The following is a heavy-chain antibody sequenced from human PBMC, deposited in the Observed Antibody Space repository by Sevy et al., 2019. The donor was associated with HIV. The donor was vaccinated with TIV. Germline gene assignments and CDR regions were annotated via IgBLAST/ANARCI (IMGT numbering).Heavy chain of an antibody. Sequence: SETLSLTCTVSGGSISSSSYYWGWIRQPPGEGLEWFGSIYYSGSTYYNPSLKSRVTISVDTSKNQFSLKLSSVTAADTAVYYCARQGGATTGWGQGTLVTVSS. CDR1: GGSISSSSYY. CDR3: ARQGGATTG. V-gene: IGHV4-39*01. CDR2: IYYSGST. D-gene: IGHD1-26*01. J-gene: IGHJ4*02.